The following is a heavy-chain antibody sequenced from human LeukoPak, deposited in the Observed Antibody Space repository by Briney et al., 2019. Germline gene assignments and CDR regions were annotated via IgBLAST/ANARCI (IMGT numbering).Heavy chain of an antibody. CDR3: ASRAYCGGDCYHDAFDI. Sequence: SVKVSCKASGYTFTSYAMNWVRQAPGQGLEWMGWIIPIFGTANYAQKFQGRVTITTDESTSTAYMELSSLRSEDTAVYYCASRAYCGGDCYHDAFDIWGQGTMVTVSS. CDR1: GYTFTSYA. V-gene: IGHV1-69*05. J-gene: IGHJ3*02. D-gene: IGHD2-21*01. CDR2: IIPIFGTA.